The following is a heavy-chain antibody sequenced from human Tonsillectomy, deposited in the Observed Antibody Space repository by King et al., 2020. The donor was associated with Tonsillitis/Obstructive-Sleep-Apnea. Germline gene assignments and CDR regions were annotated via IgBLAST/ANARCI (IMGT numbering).Heavy chain of an antibody. Sequence: EVQLVESGGGLVLPGGSLRLSCAASGFNFSGYWMTWFRQAPGKGLEWVANIKQDGSEKNYVDSVKGRFTISRDNARNSLYLQMNSLRVEDTAVYYCVSNLDVWGKGTTVTVSS. CDR2: IKQDGSEK. D-gene: IGHD1-20*01. V-gene: IGHV3-7*02. CDR3: VSNLDV. J-gene: IGHJ6*04. CDR1: GFNFSGYW.